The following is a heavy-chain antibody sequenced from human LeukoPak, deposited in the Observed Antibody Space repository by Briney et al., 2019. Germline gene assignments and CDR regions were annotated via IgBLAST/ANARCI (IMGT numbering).Heavy chain of an antibody. J-gene: IGHJ3*02. CDR3: ARDSTGWGSMIVVVPGAFDI. V-gene: IGHV1-18*01. D-gene: IGHD3-22*01. Sequence: GASVKVSCKASGYTFTSYGISWVRQAPGQGLEWMGWISAYNGNTNYAQKLQGRVTMTTDTSTSTAYMELRSLRSDDTAVYYCARDSTGWGSMIVVVPGAFDIWGQGTMVTVSS. CDR1: GYTFTSYG. CDR2: ISAYNGNT.